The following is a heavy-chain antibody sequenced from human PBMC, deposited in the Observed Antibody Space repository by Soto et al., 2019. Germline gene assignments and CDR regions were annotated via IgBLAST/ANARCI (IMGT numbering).Heavy chain of an antibody. V-gene: IGHV1-69*08. D-gene: IGHD2-21*02. CDR2: IIPILGIA. Sequence: QVQLVKSGAEVKKPGSSVKVSCKASGGTFSSYTISWVRQAPGHGLEWMGRIIPILGIANYAQKFQGRVTITADKSTSTAYMELSSLRSEDTAVYYCAREVDCGGDCYDDYWGQGTLVTVSS. J-gene: IGHJ4*02. CDR1: GGTFSSYT. CDR3: AREVDCGGDCYDDY.